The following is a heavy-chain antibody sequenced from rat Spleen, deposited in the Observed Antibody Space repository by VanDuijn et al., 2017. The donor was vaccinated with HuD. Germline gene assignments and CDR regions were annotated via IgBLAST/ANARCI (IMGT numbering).Heavy chain of an antibody. D-gene: IGHD4-3*01. J-gene: IGHJ2*01. CDR2: IWSNGGT. CDR1: GVSLTSNS. Sequence: QVQLKESGPGLVQPSQTLSLTCTVSGVSLTSNSVSWIRQPPGKGLEWMGLIWSNGGTDYNSAIKSRLSISRDTSKSQVFLKMNSLQIEDTAMYFCARNYFGVRDWGQGVMVTVSS. CDR3: ARNYFGVRD. V-gene: IGHV2-47*01.